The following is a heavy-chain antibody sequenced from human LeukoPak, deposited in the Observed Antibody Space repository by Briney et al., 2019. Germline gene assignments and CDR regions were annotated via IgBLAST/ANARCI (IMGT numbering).Heavy chain of an antibody. CDR1: GFTFSSYA. D-gene: IGHD3-10*01. J-gene: IGHJ3*02. Sequence: GGSLRLSCAASGFTFSSYAMHWVRQAPGKGLEWVAVISYDGSNKYYADSVKGRFTISRDNSKNTLYLQMNSLRAEDTAVYYCARVKFGVRVVPIRGNAFDIWGQGTMVTVSS. CDR2: ISYDGSNK. CDR3: ARVKFGVRVVPIRGNAFDI. V-gene: IGHV3-30*04.